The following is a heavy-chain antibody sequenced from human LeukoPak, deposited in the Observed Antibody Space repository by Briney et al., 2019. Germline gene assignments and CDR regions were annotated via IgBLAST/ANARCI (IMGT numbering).Heavy chain of an antibody. J-gene: IGHJ4*02. Sequence: GGSLRLSCAASGFTFSFYGIHWVRQAPGKGLEWVAVISDDGSTKYYSDSVKGRFTVSRDNPKDTLYLQMNSLTTEDTAVYYCARDCGGSYGDFDYWGQGTLVTVSS. V-gene: IGHV3-30*03. CDR1: GFTFSFYG. CDR2: ISDDGSTK. CDR3: ARDCGGSYGDFDY. D-gene: IGHD1-26*01.